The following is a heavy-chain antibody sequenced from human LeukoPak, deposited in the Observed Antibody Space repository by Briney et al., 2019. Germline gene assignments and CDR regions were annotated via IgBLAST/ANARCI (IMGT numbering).Heavy chain of an antibody. CDR2: ISYDGSNK. V-gene: IGHV3-30*03. J-gene: IGHJ4*02. CDR1: GFTFSSYV. Sequence: GGSLRLSCAASGFTFSSYVMHWVRQAPGKGLEWVAVISYDGSNKYYADSVKGRFTISRDNSKNTLYLQMNSLRAEDTAVYYCAGSEEACFDYWGQGTLVTVSS. D-gene: IGHD3-10*01. CDR3: AGSEEACFDY.